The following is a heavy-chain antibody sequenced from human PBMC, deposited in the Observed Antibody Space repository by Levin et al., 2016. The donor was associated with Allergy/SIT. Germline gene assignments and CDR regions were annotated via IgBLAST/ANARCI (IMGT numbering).Heavy chain of an antibody. J-gene: IGHJ6*02. Sequence: WVRQAPGQGLEWMGIINPSGGSTSYAQKFQGRVAMTRDTSTSTVYMELSSLRSEDTAVYYCARDLFSGLGAVAATHDYGMDVWGQGTTVTVSS. V-gene: IGHV1-46*01. CDR2: INPSGGST. CDR3: ARDLFSGLGAVAATHDYGMDV. D-gene: IGHD2-15*01.